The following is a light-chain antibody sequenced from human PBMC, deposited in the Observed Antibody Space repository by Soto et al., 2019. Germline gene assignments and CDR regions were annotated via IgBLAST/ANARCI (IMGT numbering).Light chain of an antibody. CDR2: DAS. CDR3: QQYDNLPYT. J-gene: IGKJ2*01. CDR1: QDISNS. V-gene: IGKV1-33*01. Sequence: DIQMTQSPSSLSASVGDRVTITCQASQDISNSLNWYQQKPGKAPKLLIYDASNLETGVPSRFSGSGSVTDFTFPISSLQPEDIAAYYCQQYDNLPYTFGQGTKLEIK.